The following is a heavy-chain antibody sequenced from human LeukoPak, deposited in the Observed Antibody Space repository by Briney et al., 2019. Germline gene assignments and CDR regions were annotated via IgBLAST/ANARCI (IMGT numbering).Heavy chain of an antibody. V-gene: IGHV4-59*01. Sequence: SETLSLTCTVFNGYISAYYWSWIRLPSGKGVEWIGYISDSGSTNYNPSLRSRVTISVDTSKNQFSLKLSFVTAADTAAYYCARLWGSNHQVFDFWGQGTLVTVSS. CDR1: NGYISAYY. J-gene: IGHJ4*02. CDR3: ARLWGSNHQVFDF. D-gene: IGHD3-16*01. CDR2: ISDSGST.